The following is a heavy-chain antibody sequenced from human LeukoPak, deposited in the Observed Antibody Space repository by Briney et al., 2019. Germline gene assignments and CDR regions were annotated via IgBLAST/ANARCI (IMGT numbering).Heavy chain of an antibody. J-gene: IGHJ1*01. Sequence: ASVKVSCKASGYTFTGYYMHWVRQAPGQGLEWMGWINPNSGGTNYAQKFQGRVTMTRDTSISTAYMELSRLRSDDTAVYFCVPSCGDYEDFQHWGQGTLVAVSS. CDR1: GYTFTGYY. CDR2: INPNSGGT. D-gene: IGHD4-17*01. V-gene: IGHV1-2*02. CDR3: VPSCGDYEDFQH.